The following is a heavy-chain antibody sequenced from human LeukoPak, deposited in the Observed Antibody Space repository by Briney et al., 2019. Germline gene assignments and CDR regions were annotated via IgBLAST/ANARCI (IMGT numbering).Heavy chain of an antibody. V-gene: IGHV3-23*01. CDR1: GFTFSSYA. Sequence: PGGSLRLSCAASGFTFSSYAMSWVRQAPGEGLEWVSGISGSGGSTDYADSVKGRFTISRDNSKNTLYLQMNSLRAEDTAVYYCAKGIGSYYDAFDIWGQGTMVTVSS. D-gene: IGHD1-26*01. CDR2: ISGSGGST. CDR3: AKGIGSYYDAFDI. J-gene: IGHJ3*02.